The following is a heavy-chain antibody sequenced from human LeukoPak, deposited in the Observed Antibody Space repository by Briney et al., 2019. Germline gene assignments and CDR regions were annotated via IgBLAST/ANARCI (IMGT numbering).Heavy chain of an antibody. D-gene: IGHD3-10*01. CDR1: GFTFSSYW. CDR2: INTDGNII. Sequence: GGSLRLSCAASGFTFSSYWMHWVRQAPGKGLVCVSRINTDGNIISYANSVKGRFTISRDNAKNTLYLQMNSLRAEDTAVYYCVREGYYGSAALYSWGHGTLVTASS. CDR3: VREGYYGSAALYS. J-gene: IGHJ5*01. V-gene: IGHV3-74*01.